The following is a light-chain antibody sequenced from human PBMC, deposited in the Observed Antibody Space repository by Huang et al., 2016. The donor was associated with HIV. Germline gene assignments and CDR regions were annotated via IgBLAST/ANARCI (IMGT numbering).Light chain of an antibody. Sequence: EIVLTQSPGTLSLSPGERGTLSCRASQSVSSIYLAWYQQRPGQAPRLLIYGASSRADGIPDRVSGSGSGTDFTLTISRVGPEDSAVYYCQQYFTSPRTFGQGTKVEI. J-gene: IGKJ1*01. V-gene: IGKV3-20*01. CDR3: QQYFTSPRT. CDR1: QSVSSIY. CDR2: GAS.